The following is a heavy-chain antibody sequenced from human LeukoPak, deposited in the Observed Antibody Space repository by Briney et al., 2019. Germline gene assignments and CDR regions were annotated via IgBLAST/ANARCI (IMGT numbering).Heavy chain of an antibody. Sequence: PGGSLRLSCAASGFTFSSYWMSWVRQAPGKGLEWVANIKQDGSEKYYVDSVKGRFTISRDNAKNSLYLQMNSLRAEDTAVYYCARDQVRMTTVTTRLGYYYYYMDVWGKGTTVTVSS. V-gene: IGHV3-7*01. CDR3: ARDQVRMTTVTTRLGYYYYYMDV. CDR1: GFTFSSYW. J-gene: IGHJ6*03. D-gene: IGHD4-17*01. CDR2: IKQDGSEK.